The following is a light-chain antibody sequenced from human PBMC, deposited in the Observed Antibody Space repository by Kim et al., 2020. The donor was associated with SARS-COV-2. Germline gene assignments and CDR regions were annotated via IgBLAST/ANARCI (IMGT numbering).Light chain of an antibody. Sequence: ASLGDRVTITCRASQSISTWLAWYQQKPGKAPKLLIYDASTLQSGVPSRFSGSASGTEFSLTITGLQPDDSATYYCQQYTSKSRTFGQGTKVEIK. CDR3: QQYTSKSRT. V-gene: IGKV1-5*01. J-gene: IGKJ1*01. CDR1: QSISTW. CDR2: DAS.